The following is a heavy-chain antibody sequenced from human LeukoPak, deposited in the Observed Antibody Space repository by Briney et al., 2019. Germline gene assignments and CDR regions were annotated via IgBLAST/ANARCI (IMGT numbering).Heavy chain of an antibody. J-gene: IGHJ4*03. CDR3: ARGPTISETGYFDY. CDR1: GGSISSYY. V-gene: IGHV4-59*08. Sequence: SETLSLTCTVSGGSISSYYWSWIRQPPGKGLEWIGYIYYNGNTHYNPALESRVTISLDTSKNQFSLKVSSVTAADTAVYYCARGPTISETGYFDYWGQGTLVTVSS. CDR2: IYYNGNT. D-gene: IGHD1-1*01.